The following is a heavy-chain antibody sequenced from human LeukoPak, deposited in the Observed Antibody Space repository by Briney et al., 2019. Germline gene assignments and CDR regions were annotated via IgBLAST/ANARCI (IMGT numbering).Heavy chain of an antibody. J-gene: IGHJ4*02. V-gene: IGHV3-7*01. CDR3: ARDTLRYPDY. Sequence: GGSLRLSCTASGFTFSSYSMNWVRQAPGKGLEWVANIKQDGSEKYYVDSVKGRFTISRDNAKNSLYLQMNSLRAEDTAVYYCARDTLRYPDYWGQGTLVTVSS. CDR2: IKQDGSEK. D-gene: IGHD1-14*01. CDR1: GFTFSSYS.